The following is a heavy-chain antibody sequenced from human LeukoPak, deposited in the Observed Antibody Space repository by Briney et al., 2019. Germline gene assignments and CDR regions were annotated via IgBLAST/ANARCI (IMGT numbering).Heavy chain of an antibody. Sequence: PGGSLRLSCAASGFTFNAYTMNWVRQAPGKGLEWVSSISSSSLYIYYADSVKGRFTVSRDNAKSSLYLQMNSLRAEDTAVYYCAREYNGNYYRPFDYWGQGTLVTVSS. CDR2: ISSSSLYI. J-gene: IGHJ4*02. CDR1: GFTFNAYT. V-gene: IGHV3-21*01. D-gene: IGHD1-26*01. CDR3: AREYNGNYYRPFDY.